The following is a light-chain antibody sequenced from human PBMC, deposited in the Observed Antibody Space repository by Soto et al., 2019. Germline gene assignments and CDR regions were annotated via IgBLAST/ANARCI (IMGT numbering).Light chain of an antibody. CDR2: DAS. CDR1: HSVSTY. Sequence: ETVLTQSPATLSLSPGEGATLSCRASHSVSTYLAWYQQKPGQTPRLLIYDASTRATGIPARFSGSGSGTDFTLNISSLEPEDFAVYYCQQRSNWPPITFGQGTRLEIK. V-gene: IGKV3-11*01. J-gene: IGKJ5*01. CDR3: QQRSNWPPIT.